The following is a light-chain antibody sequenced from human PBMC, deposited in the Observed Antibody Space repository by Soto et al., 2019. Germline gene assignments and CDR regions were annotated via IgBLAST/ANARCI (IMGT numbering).Light chain of an antibody. CDR3: QQAYGFAFT. Sequence: DIQMTQSPLSVSASVGDRVTISCRASQGISTWLAWYQQKPGKAPKLLIYAASSLQTGVPSRFSGSGSGTDFTLTISSLQPEDTATYFCQQAYGFAFTVGPETKVEIX. V-gene: IGKV1-12*01. CDR1: QGISTW. CDR2: AAS. J-gene: IGKJ3*01.